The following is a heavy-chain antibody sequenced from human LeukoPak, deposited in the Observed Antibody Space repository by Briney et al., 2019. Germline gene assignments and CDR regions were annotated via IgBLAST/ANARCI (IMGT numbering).Heavy chain of an antibody. J-gene: IGHJ4*02. CDR1: GGPFSGYY. D-gene: IGHD7-27*01. V-gene: IGHV4-34*01. Sequence: SETLSLTCAVYGGPFSGYYWDWIRQPPGKGLEWIGEINHNGYTNYNPSLESRVTISVDTSKNQFSLKVYSLTAADTAVYFCARAGTGDRSAVFDYWGQEILVTVSS. CDR3: ARAGTGDRSAVFDY. CDR2: INHNGYT.